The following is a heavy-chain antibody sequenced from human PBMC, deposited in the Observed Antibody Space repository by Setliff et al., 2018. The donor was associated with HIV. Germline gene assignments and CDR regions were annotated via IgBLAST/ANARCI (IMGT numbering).Heavy chain of an antibody. D-gene: IGHD3-9*01. Sequence: GASVKVSCKASGYIFMNYGISWVRQAPGQGLEWMGWINPYNGNSHYAQKFQDRATLTTDTSTSTVYMEVWRLRSDDTAVYYCAREGVVGDDDEWFYFDHWGQGTPVTVSS. CDR2: INPYNGNS. CDR1: GYIFMNYG. J-gene: IGHJ4*02. V-gene: IGHV1-18*01. CDR3: AREGVVGDDDEWFYFDH.